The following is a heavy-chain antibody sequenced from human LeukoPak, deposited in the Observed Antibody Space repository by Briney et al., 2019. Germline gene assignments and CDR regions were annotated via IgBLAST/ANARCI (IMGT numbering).Heavy chain of an antibody. Sequence: ASVEVSCKASGYTFTDYYIHWVRQAPGQGLEWMGRINPNSGGTNYAQKFQGRVTMTRDTSISTAYMELSRLKSDDTAVYYCARSGGYDSTFDYWGQGTLVTVSS. CDR3: ARSGGYDSTFDY. J-gene: IGHJ4*02. CDR2: INPNSGGT. D-gene: IGHD3-22*01. CDR1: GYTFTDYY. V-gene: IGHV1-2*06.